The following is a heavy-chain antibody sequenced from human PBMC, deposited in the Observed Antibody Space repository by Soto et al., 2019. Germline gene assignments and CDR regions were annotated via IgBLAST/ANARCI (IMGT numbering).Heavy chain of an antibody. D-gene: IGHD3-10*01. Sequence: EVQLVESGGGFVGAGGSLRLSCEASGFANFSKAWMYWVRQAPGKGLEWVGHIKSRSGGGTTGYAAPVQGRFSISRDDSANTLFLQMNSLKVEDTAFYYCTTGVYWGQGTLATVSS. V-gene: IGHV3-15*07. CDR2: IKSRSGGGTT. CDR3: TTGVY. CDR1: GFANFSKAW. J-gene: IGHJ4*02.